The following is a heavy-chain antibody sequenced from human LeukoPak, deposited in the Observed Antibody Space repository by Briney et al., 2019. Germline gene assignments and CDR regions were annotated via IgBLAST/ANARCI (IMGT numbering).Heavy chain of an antibody. CDR2: ISAYNGNT. CDR1: GYTFTSYG. J-gene: IGHJ6*03. CDR3: ARDPSGSDSYYYYYMDV. V-gene: IGHV1-18*01. Sequence: ASVKVSCKASGYTFTSYGISWVRQAPGQGLEWMGWISAYNGNTNYAQKLQGRVTMTTDTSTSTAYMELRSLRSDDTAVYYCARDPSGSDSYYYYYMDVGGKGTTVTVSS. D-gene: IGHD3-10*01.